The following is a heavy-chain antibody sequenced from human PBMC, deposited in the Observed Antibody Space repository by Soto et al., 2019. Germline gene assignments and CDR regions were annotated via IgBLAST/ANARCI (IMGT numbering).Heavy chain of an antibody. Sequence: ASVKVSCKASGYTLASYDINWVRQAPGQGLEWMGWMNPNSGNTGYAQKFQGRVTMTRNTSISTAYMELSSLRSEDTAVYYCARVLSWASYYDFWSGYYNYYYYGMDVWGQGTTVTVSS. CDR1: GYTLASYD. CDR3: ARVLSWASYYDFWSGYYNYYYYGMDV. V-gene: IGHV1-8*01. J-gene: IGHJ6*02. CDR2: MNPNSGNT. D-gene: IGHD3-3*01.